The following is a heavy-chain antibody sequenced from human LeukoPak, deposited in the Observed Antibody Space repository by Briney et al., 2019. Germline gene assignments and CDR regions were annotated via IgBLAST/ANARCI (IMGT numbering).Heavy chain of an antibody. CDR2: IYHSGST. CDR3: ARHFINAIFFDY. CDR1: GGSFSGYY. Sequence: KPSETLSLTCAVYGGSFSGYYWGWVRQPPGKGLEWIGTIYHSGSTYYNPSLKSRVTISVDTSKNQFPLKLSSVTAADTAVYYCARHFINAIFFDYWGQGTLVTVSS. V-gene: IGHV4-38-2*01. D-gene: IGHD2-8*01. J-gene: IGHJ4*02.